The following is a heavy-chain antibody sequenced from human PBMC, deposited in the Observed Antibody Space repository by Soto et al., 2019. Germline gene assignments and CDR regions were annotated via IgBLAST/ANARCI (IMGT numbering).Heavy chain of an antibody. CDR1: GYSFTSYW. Sequence: GASLKISCKGSGYSFTSYWIRWVRQMPGKGLEWMGRIDPSDSYTNYSPSFQGHVTISADKSISTAYLQWSSLKASDTAMYYCASSPRGYCSSTSCRELGNYYGMDVWGQGTTVTVSS. D-gene: IGHD2-2*01. V-gene: IGHV5-10-1*01. CDR2: IDPSDSYT. CDR3: ASSPRGYCSSTSCRELGNYYGMDV. J-gene: IGHJ6*02.